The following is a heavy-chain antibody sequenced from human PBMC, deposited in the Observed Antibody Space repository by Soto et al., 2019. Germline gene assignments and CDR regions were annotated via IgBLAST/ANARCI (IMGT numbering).Heavy chain of an antibody. J-gene: IGHJ4*02. CDR2: ISSSSSYI. CDR1: GFTFSSYS. D-gene: IGHD5-12*01. V-gene: IGHV3-21*01. Sequence: VQLVESGGGLVKPGGSLRLSCAASGFTFSSYSMNWVRQAPGKGLEWVSSISSSSSYIYYADSVKGRFTISRDNAKNSLYLQMNSLRAEDTAVYYCARDGRSGYDYFDYWGQGTLVTVSS. CDR3: ARDGRSGYDYFDY.